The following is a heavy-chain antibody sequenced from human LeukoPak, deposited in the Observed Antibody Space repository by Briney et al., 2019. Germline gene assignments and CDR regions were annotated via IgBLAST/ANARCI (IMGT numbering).Heavy chain of an antibody. D-gene: IGHD3-22*01. V-gene: IGHV3-7*02. CDR2: IKQDGSEK. Sequence: GGSLRLSCAASGFXFSSYWMSWVRQAPGKGLEWVANIKQDGSEKYYVDSVKGRFTISRDNAKNSLYLQMNSLRAEDTAVYYCARGYYYDNSGLFDYWGQGTLVTVSS. CDR3: ARGYYYDNSGLFDY. J-gene: IGHJ4*02. CDR1: GFXFSSYW.